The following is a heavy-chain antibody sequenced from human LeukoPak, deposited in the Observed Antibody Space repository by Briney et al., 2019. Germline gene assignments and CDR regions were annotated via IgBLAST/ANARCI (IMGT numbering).Heavy chain of an antibody. CDR1: GFTFSSYS. Sequence: GGSLRLSCAASGFTFSSYSMNWVRQAPGKGLEWVSSISSSSSYIYYADSVKGRFTISRDNAKNSLYLQMNSLRAEDTALYYCAKDIGYSYARHGMDVWGQGTTVTVSS. J-gene: IGHJ6*02. V-gene: IGHV3-21*04. D-gene: IGHD5-18*01. CDR2: ISSSSSYI. CDR3: AKDIGYSYARHGMDV.